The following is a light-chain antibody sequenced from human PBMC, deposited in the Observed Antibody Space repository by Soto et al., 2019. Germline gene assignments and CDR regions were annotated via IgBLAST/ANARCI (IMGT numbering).Light chain of an antibody. V-gene: IGLV2-14*01. CDR3: SSYTSSSTQV. Sequence: QSVLTQPASVSGSPGQSITISCTGTSSDVGGYNYVSWYQQHPGKAPKLMIYEVSNRPSGVSNRFSGSKSGNTASLTISGLQAEDEADYYCSSYTSSSTQVFGTGTNSPS. CDR2: EVS. J-gene: IGLJ1*01. CDR1: SSDVGGYNY.